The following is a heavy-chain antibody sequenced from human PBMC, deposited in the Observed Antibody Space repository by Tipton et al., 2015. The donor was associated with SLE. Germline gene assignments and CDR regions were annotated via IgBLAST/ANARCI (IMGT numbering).Heavy chain of an antibody. J-gene: IGHJ5*02. D-gene: IGHD1-1*01. Sequence: SLRLSCAASGFTFSCCGMHWARQAPGKGLEWVAFIQDNGRRQYYGDSVKGRFTISRDNSRNTVHLQMNSLRTEDTAVYYCAKNRDTGKNWFEPWGRGTLVTVSS. CDR1: GFTFSCCG. CDR3: AKNRDTGKNWFEP. CDR2: IQDNGRRQ. V-gene: IGHV3-30*02.